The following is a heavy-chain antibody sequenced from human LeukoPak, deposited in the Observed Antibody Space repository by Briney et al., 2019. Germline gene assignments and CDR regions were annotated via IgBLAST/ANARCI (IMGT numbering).Heavy chain of an antibody. J-gene: IGHJ6*02. CDR2: INPNSGGT. Sequence: ASVKVSCKASGYTFTGYYMHWVRQAPGQGLEWMGWINPNSGGTNYAQKFQGWVTMTRDTSISTAYMELSRLRSDDTAVYYCARVGVTSPYYYGMDVWGQGTTVTVSS. V-gene: IGHV1-2*04. CDR3: ARVGVTSPYYYGMDV. D-gene: IGHD3-10*01. CDR1: GYTFTGYY.